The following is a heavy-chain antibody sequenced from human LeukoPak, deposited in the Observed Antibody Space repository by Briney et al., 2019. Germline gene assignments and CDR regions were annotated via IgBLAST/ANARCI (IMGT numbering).Heavy chain of an antibody. CDR3: ARVGSSIDYYYVDV. J-gene: IGHJ6*03. V-gene: IGHV3-7*01. CDR1: GFTFSSYW. Sequence: PGGSLRLSCAASGFTFSSYWMSWVRQAPGKGLEWVANIKKDGSEKYYVDSVKGRFTISRDNAKNSLYLQMNSLRVEDTAGYYCARVGSSIDYYYVDVWGKGTTVTVSS. CDR2: IKKDGSEK. D-gene: IGHD2/OR15-2a*01.